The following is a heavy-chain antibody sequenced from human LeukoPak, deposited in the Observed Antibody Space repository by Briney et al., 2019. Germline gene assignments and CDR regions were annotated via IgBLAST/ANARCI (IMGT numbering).Heavy chain of an antibody. CDR1: GDSISSDGHS. Sequence: PLETLSLTCGVSGDSISSDGHSWSWIRQPPGKGLEWVGYIYHSGAAYHNPSLKSRLALSVDTSNNQFSLRLRSVTAADTAVYYCVRGVGGEYFYFDRWGQGALVTVSA. D-gene: IGHD1-26*01. J-gene: IGHJ4*02. V-gene: IGHV4-30-4*07. CDR2: IYHSGAA. CDR3: VRGVGGEYFYFDR.